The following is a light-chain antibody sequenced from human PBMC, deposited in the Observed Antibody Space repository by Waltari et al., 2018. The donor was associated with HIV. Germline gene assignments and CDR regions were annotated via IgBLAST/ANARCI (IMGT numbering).Light chain of an antibody. Sequence: VMKQYPATLSVSPGEGDTLSFRACPGLFTYLGWYQERPGQAPRLLMYGASSRATGIPARFSGSGSGTEFTLNISSLQSEDFAVYFCQQYNPWPYTFGQGTKLEI. CDR2: GAS. V-gene: IGKV3-15*01. CDR3: QQYNPWPYT. J-gene: IGKJ2*01. CDR1: PGLFTY.